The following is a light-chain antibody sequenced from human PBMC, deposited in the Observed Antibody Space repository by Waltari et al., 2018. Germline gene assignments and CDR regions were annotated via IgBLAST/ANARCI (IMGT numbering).Light chain of an antibody. CDR1: QGISRW. CDR2: AAS. Sequence: DIQMTQSPSSVSASVGDRVTITCRASQGISRWLVWYQHKPGKAPRVLISAASNLHSEVPSRFSGSGSGTHVTLTISSLQPEDFGTYYCQQAKSFPLTFGGGTRVEMK. CDR3: QQAKSFPLT. J-gene: IGKJ4*01. V-gene: IGKV1D-12*01.